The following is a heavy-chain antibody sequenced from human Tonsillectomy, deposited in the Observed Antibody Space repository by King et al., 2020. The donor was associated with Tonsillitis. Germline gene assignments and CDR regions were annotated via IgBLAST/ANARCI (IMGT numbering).Heavy chain of an antibody. CDR2: INPNSGGT. Sequence: AQLVQSGAEVKKPGASVKVSCKASGYTFTAYHMYWVRQAPGQGLEWMGWINPNSGGTNSAQKFQGRVTMTSDTSISTAYLELSRLRSDDTAVYYCARGGHYYDFWSGYSKWFDPWGQGTLVTVSS. CDR1: GYTFTAYH. J-gene: IGHJ5*02. V-gene: IGHV1-2*02. D-gene: IGHD3-3*01. CDR3: ARGGHYYDFWSGYSKWFDP.